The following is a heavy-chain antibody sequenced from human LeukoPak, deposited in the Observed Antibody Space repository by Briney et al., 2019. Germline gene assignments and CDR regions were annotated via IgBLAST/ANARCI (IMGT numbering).Heavy chain of an antibody. D-gene: IGHD3-3*01. CDR3: ARDRLESDGMDV. V-gene: IGHV4-31*03. CDR2: IYYSGST. Sequence: SETLSLTCTVSGSSISSGGYYWSWIRQHPGKGLEWIGYIYYSGSTYYNPSLKSRVTISVDTSKNQFSLKLSSVTAADTAVYYCARDRLESDGMDVWGQGTTVTVSS. CDR1: GSSISSGGYY. J-gene: IGHJ6*02.